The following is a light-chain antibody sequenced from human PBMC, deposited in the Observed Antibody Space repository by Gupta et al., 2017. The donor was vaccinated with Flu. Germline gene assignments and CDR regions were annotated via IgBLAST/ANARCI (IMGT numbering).Light chain of an antibody. CDR2: GAS. CDR3: QQYGSSPLT. CDR1: QSVSSSY. V-gene: IGKV3-20*01. Sequence: IVFVPSQGTLCWPPGERATLPGRASQSVSSSYLAWYQQKPGQAPRLLIYGASSRATCIPDRLSGSGSGTDFTLTISRLEPEDFAVYYCQQYGSSPLTFGQGTKLEIK. J-gene: IGKJ2*01.